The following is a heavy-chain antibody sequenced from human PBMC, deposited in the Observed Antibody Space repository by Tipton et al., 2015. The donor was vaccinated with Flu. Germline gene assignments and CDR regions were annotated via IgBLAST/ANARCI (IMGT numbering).Heavy chain of an antibody. CDR2: IYHTGST. CDR1: GSSISSGYY. J-gene: IGHJ4*02. Sequence: TLSLTCAVSGSSISSGYYWVWIRQPPGKGLEWIGSIYHTGSTYYRSSLRSRVTMSVDTSKNQFSLKLTSVTAADTAVYYCARGLKTDFWGGYPDYWGQGSLVTVSS. V-gene: IGHV4-38-2*01. D-gene: IGHD3-3*01. CDR3: ARGLKTDFWGGYPDY.